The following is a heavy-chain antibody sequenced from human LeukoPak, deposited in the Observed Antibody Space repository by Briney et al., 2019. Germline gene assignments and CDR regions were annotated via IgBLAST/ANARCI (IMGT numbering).Heavy chain of an antibody. D-gene: IGHD3-10*01. CDR1: GYSISSGYY. V-gene: IGHV4-38-2*02. J-gene: IGHJ4*02. Sequence: PSETLSLTCTVSGYSISSGYYWGWIRQPPGKGLEWIGSIYHSGSTYYNPSLKSRVTISVDTSKNQFSLKLSSVTAADTAVYYCARQTGSGLFTLPGGQGTLVTVSS. CDR3: ARQTGSGLFTLP. CDR2: IYHSGST.